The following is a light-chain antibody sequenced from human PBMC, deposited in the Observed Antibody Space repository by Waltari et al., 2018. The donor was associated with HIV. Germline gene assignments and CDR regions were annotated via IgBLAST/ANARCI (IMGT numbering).Light chain of an antibody. CDR3: QVWDSGSAHVV. Sequence: SYVLTQPPSVSVAPGQTAGITCGGDNIGSKSVHWYQQKPGQAPVLLVDGDADRPAGIPERFSGSNSENTATLTIGRVEAGDEADYYCQVWDSGSAHVVFGGGTNLAVL. V-gene: IGLV3-21*02. CDR1: NIGSKS. CDR2: GDA. J-gene: IGLJ2*01.